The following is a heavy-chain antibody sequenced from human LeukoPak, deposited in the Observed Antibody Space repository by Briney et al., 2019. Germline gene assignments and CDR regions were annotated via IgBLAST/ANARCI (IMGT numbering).Heavy chain of an antibody. CDR1: RFTFSSYG. CDR3: AKATGYLL. CDR2: ISNSDGST. D-gene: IGHD1-14*01. V-gene: IGHV3-23*01. Sequence: PGGSLRLSCAASRFTFSSYGMHWVRQAPGKGLEWVSTISNSDGSTYYADSVKGRFTISRDNSENTLYLHMNSLRAEDTAVYYCAKATGYLLWGQGTLVTVSS. J-gene: IGHJ4*02.